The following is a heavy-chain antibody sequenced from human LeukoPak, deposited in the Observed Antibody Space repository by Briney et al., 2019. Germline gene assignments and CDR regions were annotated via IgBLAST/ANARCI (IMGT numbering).Heavy chain of an antibody. CDR2: IWYDGSNK. CDR3: AKDAKDGYSPNFDY. J-gene: IGHJ4*02. CDR1: GFTFSSYG. V-gene: IGHV3-33*06. D-gene: IGHD5-24*01. Sequence: GGSLRLSCAASGFTFSSYGMHWVRQAPGKGLEWVAVIWYDGSNKYYADSVKGRLTISRDNSKTTLYLQMNSPRAEDTAVYYCAKDAKDGYSPNFDYWGQGTLVTVSS.